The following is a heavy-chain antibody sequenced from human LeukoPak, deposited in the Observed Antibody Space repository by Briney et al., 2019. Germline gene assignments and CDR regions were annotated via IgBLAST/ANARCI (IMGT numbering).Heavy chain of an antibody. CDR2: IRGSGGGT. V-gene: IGHV3-23*01. J-gene: IGHJ4*02. Sequence: GESLRLSCAASGFTFSNYGVSWVRQAPGEGLEWVSVIRGSGGGTYYADSVKGRFTISRDNSKNTVYLQMNSLRAEDTAVYYCVKARMPHCGTDCLESWGQGTLVTVSS. CDR1: GFTFSNYG. CDR3: VKARMPHCGTDCLES. D-gene: IGHD2-21*02.